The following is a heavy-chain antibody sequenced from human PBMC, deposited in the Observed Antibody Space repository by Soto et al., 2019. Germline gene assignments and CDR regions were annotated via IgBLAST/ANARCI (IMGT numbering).Heavy chain of an antibody. J-gene: IGHJ5*02. CDR3: ARVPYDFWSGYIPDDNWFDP. V-gene: IGHV1-18*01. Sequence: ASVKVSCKASGYTFTSYGISWVRQAPGQGLEWMGWISAYNGNTNYAQKFQGRVTMTRNTSISTAYMELSSLRSEDTAVYYCARVPYDFWSGYIPDDNWFDPWGQGTLVTVSS. CDR2: ISAYNGNT. D-gene: IGHD3-3*01. CDR1: GYTFTSYG.